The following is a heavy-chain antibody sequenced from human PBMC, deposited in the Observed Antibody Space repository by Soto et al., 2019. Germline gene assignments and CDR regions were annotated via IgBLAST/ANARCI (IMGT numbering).Heavy chain of an antibody. CDR2: IWYDGSNK. CDR1: GFTFSSYG. CDR3: ARGLTHYFDY. D-gene: IGHD6-19*01. V-gene: IGHV3-33*01. Sequence: GGSLRLSCAASGFTFSSYGMPWVRQAPGKGLEGVAVIWYDGSNKYYADSVKGRFTISRDNSKNTLYLQMNSLRAEDTAVYYCARGLTHYFDYWGQGTLVTVSS. J-gene: IGHJ4*02.